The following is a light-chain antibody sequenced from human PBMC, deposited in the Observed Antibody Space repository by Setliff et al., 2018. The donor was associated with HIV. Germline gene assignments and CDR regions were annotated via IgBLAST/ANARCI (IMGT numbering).Light chain of an antibody. CDR1: SNDVGSYNY. J-gene: IGLJ1*01. V-gene: IGLV2-14*03. Sequence: QSALAQPASVSGAPGQSITISCTGASNDVGSYNYVSWYQQHPGKAPKLMIYDVTNRPSGVSDRFSGSKSGNTASLTISGLQAEDEADYYCNSYTSTTFYVFGSATKVTVL. CDR2: DVT. CDR3: NSYTSTTFYV.